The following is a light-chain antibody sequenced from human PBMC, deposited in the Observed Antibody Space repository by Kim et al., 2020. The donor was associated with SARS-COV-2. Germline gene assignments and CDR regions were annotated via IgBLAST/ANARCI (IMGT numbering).Light chain of an antibody. CDR2: GNT. J-gene: IGLJ2*01. CDR3: AAWDASLSARL. V-gene: IGLV1-47*02. Sequence: GQSVTLSCSGGHHHIANTYVYWYQQLPGAGPELLIYGNTQRPSGVPDRFSGSKSGTSASLAISELRPEDEADYYCAAWDASLSARLFGGGTQLTVL. CDR1: HHHIANTY.